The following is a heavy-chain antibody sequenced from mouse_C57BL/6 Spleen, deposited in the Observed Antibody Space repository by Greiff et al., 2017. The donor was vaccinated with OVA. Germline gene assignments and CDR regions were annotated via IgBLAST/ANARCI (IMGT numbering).Heavy chain of an antibody. V-gene: IGHV3-6*01. CDR3: ARDGEFHWYFDV. J-gene: IGHJ1*03. CDR1: GYSITSGYY. Sequence: EVQLVESGPGLVKPSQSLSLTCSVTGYSITSGYYWNWIRQFPGNKLEWMGYISYDGSNNYNPSLKNRISITRDTSKNQFFLKLNSVTTEDTATYYCARDGEFHWYFDVWGTGTTVTVSS. CDR2: ISYDGSN.